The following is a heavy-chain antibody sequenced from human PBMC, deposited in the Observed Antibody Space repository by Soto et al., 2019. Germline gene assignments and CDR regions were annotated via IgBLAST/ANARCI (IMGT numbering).Heavy chain of an antibody. Sequence: SETLSLTCAVYGGSFSGYYWSWIRQPPGKGLEWIGEINHSGSTNYNPSLKSRVTISVDTSKNQFSLKLSSVTAADTAVYYCARGGLPQRGYCTNGVCYKPYNWFDPWGQGTLVTVS. V-gene: IGHV4-34*01. J-gene: IGHJ5*02. CDR3: ARGGLPQRGYCTNGVCYKPYNWFDP. CDR1: GGSFSGYY. CDR2: INHSGST. D-gene: IGHD2-8*01.